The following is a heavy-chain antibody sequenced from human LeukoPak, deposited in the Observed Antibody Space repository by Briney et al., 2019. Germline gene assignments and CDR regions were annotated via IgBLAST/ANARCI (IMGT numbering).Heavy chain of an antibody. J-gene: IGHJ5*02. CDR2: IYYTGST. V-gene: IGHV4-59*01. CDR3: ARGSVRGEFDP. CDR1: GGSISSYY. D-gene: IGHD3-10*01. Sequence: PSETLSLTCTVSGGSISSYYWSWIRQPPGKGLEWIGYIYYTGSTDYNPSLKSRVTMSVDTSKNQFSLKLSSVTAADTAVYSCARGSVRGEFDPWGQGTLVTVSS.